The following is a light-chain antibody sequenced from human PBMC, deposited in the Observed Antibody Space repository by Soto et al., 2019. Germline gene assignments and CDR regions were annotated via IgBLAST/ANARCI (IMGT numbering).Light chain of an antibody. V-gene: IGKV1-5*03. Sequence: DIQMTQSPSTLSASVGDRVTITCRACQSISSWLAWYQQKPGKAPKLLIYKASSLESGVPSRFSGGGSGTEFTLAISSLQPDDFATYYCQHSWTLGQGTKVEI. CDR2: KAS. CDR3: QHSWT. J-gene: IGKJ1*01. CDR1: QSISSW.